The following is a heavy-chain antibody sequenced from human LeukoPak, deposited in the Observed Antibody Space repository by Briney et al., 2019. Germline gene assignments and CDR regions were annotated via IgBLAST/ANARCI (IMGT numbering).Heavy chain of an antibody. Sequence: GASVKVSCKVSGYTPTELSMHWVRQAPGKGLEWMGGFDPEDGETIYAQKFQGRVTMTEDTSTDTAYMELSSLRSEDTAVYYCATESPSLDYYDSSGFDYWGQGTLVTVSS. CDR1: GYTPTELS. V-gene: IGHV1-24*01. CDR3: ATESPSLDYYDSSGFDY. CDR2: FDPEDGET. D-gene: IGHD3-22*01. J-gene: IGHJ4*02.